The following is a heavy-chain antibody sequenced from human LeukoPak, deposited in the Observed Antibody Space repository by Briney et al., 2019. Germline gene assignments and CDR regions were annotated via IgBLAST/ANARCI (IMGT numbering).Heavy chain of an antibody. Sequence: SETLSLTCTVSGGSISSSSYYWGWIRQPPGKGLEWIGSIYYSGSTYYNPSLKSRVIISVDTSKNQFSLKLSSVTAADTAVYYCARLGEDYWGQGTLVTVSS. CDR1: GGSISSSSYY. J-gene: IGHJ4*02. CDR3: ARLGEDY. D-gene: IGHD3-10*01. V-gene: IGHV4-39*01. CDR2: IYYSGST.